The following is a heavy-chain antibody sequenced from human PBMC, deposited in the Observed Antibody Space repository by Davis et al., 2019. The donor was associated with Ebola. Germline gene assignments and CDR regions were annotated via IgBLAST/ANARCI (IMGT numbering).Heavy chain of an antibody. J-gene: IGHJ6*03. CDR3: AREGGPGRARGPNYYYYYMDV. D-gene: IGHD3-16*01. CDR1: GGTFSSYA. CDR2: IIPIFGTA. Sequence: SVKVSCKASGGTFSSYAISWVRQAPGQGLEWMGGIIPIFGTANYAQKFQGRVTITADESTSTAYMELSSLRSEDTAVYYCAREGGPGRARGPNYYYYYMDVWGKGTTVTVSS. V-gene: IGHV1-69*13.